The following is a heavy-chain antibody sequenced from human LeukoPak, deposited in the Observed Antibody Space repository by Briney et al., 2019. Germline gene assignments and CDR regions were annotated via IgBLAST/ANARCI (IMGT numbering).Heavy chain of an antibody. J-gene: IGHJ5*02. Sequence: ASVKVSCKVSGYTLTELSMHWVRQAPGQGLEWMGIINPSGGSTSYAQKFQGRVTMTRDTSTSTVYMELSSLRSEDTAVYYCARDPSMVRGVSPWSNWFDPWGQGTLVTVSS. CDR2: INPSGGST. CDR3: ARDPSMVRGVSPWSNWFDP. V-gene: IGHV1-46*01. D-gene: IGHD3-10*01. CDR1: GYTLTELS.